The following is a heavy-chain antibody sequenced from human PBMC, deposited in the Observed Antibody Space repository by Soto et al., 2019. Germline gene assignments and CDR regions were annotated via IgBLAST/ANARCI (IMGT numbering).Heavy chain of an antibody. D-gene: IGHD3-3*01. CDR1: GGSFSGYY. V-gene: IGHV4-34*01. Sequence: QVHLQQWGAGLLKPSETLSLTCAVYGGSFSGYYWSWIRQPPGRGLEWIGEINHSGSTNYNPSLKRRVTISVDTCNNQFSLKLSSVTAADTAVYFCANTYYNFWSGFYRGYYFDYWGQGTLVSVSS. CDR3: ANTYYNFWSGFYRGYYFDY. J-gene: IGHJ4*02. CDR2: INHSGST.